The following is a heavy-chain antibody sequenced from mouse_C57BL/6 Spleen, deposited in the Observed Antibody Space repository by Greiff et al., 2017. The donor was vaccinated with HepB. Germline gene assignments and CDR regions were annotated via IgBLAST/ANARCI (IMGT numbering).Heavy chain of an antibody. J-gene: IGHJ1*03. V-gene: IGHV5-12*01. CDR2: ISNGGGST. CDR1: GFTFSDYY. Sequence: EVMLVESGGGLVQPGGSLKLSCAASGFTFSDYYMYWVRQTPEKRLEWVAYISNGGGSTYYPDTVKGRFTISRDNAKNTLYLQMSRLKSEDTAMYYCARQYYGSSYVYFDVWGTGTTVTVSS. CDR3: ARQYYGSSYVYFDV. D-gene: IGHD1-1*01.